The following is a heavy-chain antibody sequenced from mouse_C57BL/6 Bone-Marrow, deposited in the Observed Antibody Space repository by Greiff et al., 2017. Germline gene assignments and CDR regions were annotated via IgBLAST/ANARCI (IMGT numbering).Heavy chain of an antibody. CDR2: ISPRGGSN. Sequence: QVQLQQSGPELVKPGASVKLSCKASGYTFTSYDINWVKQRPGKGLEWIGWISPRGGSNKYNEKFKGQATLTVDTSSSTAYMELHILTSEDSAVYFCARDYGSSYWYFDVWGTGTTVTVSS. D-gene: IGHD1-1*01. V-gene: IGHV1-85*01. J-gene: IGHJ1*03. CDR1: GYTFTSYD. CDR3: ARDYGSSYWYFDV.